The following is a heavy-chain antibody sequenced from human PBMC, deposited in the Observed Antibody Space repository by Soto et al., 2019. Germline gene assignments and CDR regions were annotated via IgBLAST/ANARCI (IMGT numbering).Heavy chain of an antibody. J-gene: IGHJ4*02. CDR3: ARDAGSSWPLPYFDY. CDR1: GYTFTAYD. D-gene: IGHD6-13*01. Sequence: ASVKVSCKTSGYTFTAYDIYWVRQAPGQGLEWMGWIRAYNGEANYAQKFQTRVTITTDKSTDTAYMELSSLRSEDTAVYYCARDAGSSWPLPYFDYWGQGTLVTVSS. V-gene: IGHV1-18*01. CDR2: IRAYNGEA.